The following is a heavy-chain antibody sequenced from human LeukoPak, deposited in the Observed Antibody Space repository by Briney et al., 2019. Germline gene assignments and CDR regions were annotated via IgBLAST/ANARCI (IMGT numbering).Heavy chain of an antibody. CDR3: AKGGGDLGSGTLDY. CDR2: ISGTGDTI. J-gene: IGHJ4*02. D-gene: IGHD3-10*01. CDR1: GFPFGDFY. Sequence: PGGSLRLSCAASGFPFGDFYMSWVRQAPGKGLEWISHISGTGDTIYYADSVKGRFTISRENAKKSLYLQMNSLRTEDTAVYYCAKGGGDLGSGTLDYWGQGTLVTVSS. V-gene: IGHV3-11*04.